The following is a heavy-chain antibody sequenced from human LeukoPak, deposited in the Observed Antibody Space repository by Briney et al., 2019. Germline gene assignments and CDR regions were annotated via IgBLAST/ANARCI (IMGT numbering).Heavy chain of an antibody. V-gene: IGHV4-34*01. Sequence: SETLSLTCAVYGGSFSGYYWSWIRQPPGKGLEWIGEINHSGSTNYNPSLKSRVTISVDTSKNQFSLKLSSVTAAATAVYYCSLRYFDWLRGGDDAFDIWGQGTMVTVSS. CDR2: INHSGST. CDR3: SLRYFDWLRGGDDAFDI. J-gene: IGHJ3*02. D-gene: IGHD3-9*01. CDR1: GGSFSGYY.